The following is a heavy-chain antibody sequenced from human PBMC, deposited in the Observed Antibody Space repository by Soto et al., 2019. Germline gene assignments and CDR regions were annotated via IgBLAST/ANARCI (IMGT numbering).Heavy chain of an antibody. D-gene: IGHD3-3*01. CDR1: GFTFSSYG. CDR2: IPYDGSNK. V-gene: IGHV3-30*18. J-gene: IGHJ4*02. CDR3: AKDQDFWSGYPDDY. Sequence: QVQLVESGGGVVQPGRSLRLSCAASGFTFSSYGMHWVRQAPGKGLEWVAVIPYDGSNKYYADSVKGRFTISRDNSKNTLYLQMNSLRAEDTAVYYCAKDQDFWSGYPDDYWGQGTLVTVSS.